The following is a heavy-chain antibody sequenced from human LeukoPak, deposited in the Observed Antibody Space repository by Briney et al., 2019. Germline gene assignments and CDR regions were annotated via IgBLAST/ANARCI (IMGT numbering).Heavy chain of an antibody. CDR1: GFTFSSYS. J-gene: IGHJ4*02. V-gene: IGHV3-21*01. CDR2: ISSSSSYI. Sequence: PGGSLRLSCAASGFTFSSYSMNWVRQAPGKGLEWVSSISSSSSYIYYAGSVKGRFTISRDNAKNSLYLQMNSLRAEDTAVYYCAKQWPYYDWGQGTLVTVSS. D-gene: IGHD6-19*01. CDR3: AKQWPYYD.